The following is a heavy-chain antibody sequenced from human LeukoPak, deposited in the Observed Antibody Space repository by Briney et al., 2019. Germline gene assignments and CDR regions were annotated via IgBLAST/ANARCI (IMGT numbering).Heavy chain of an antibody. CDR1: GFTFSGSA. CDR2: IRSKANSYAT. V-gene: IGHV3-73*01. J-gene: IGHJ3*02. D-gene: IGHD3-3*01. CDR3: TRWSTIFGVVIIGAFDI. Sequence: GGSLRLSCAASGFTFSGSAMHWVRQASGKGLEWVGRIRSKANSYATAYAASVKGRFTISRDDSKNTAYLQMNSLKTEDTAVYYCTRWSTIFGVVIIGAFDIWGQGTMVTVSS.